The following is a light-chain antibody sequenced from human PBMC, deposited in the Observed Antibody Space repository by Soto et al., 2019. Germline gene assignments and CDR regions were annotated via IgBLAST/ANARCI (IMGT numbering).Light chain of an antibody. V-gene: IGLV2-18*01. CDR2: EVR. CDR3: SLYTTTRTCV. J-gene: IGLJ1*01. Sequence: QSVLTQPPSVSGSPGQSVTISCTGTSSDVGRYNRVSWYQQPPGTAPKLLIYEVRNRPSGVPDRFSGSRSANTASLTISGLQAEDEADYYCSLYTTTRTCVFGAWTKLPS. CDR1: SSDVGRYNR.